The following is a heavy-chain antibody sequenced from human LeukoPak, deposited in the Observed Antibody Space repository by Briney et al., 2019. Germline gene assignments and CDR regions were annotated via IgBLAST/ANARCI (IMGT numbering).Heavy chain of an antibody. CDR1: GYSFTSYW. J-gene: IGHJ4*02. V-gene: IGHV5-51*01. D-gene: IGHD4-17*01. Sequence: GESLKISCKGSGYSFTSYWIGWVRQLPGKGLEWMGIIYPGDSDTTYSPSFQGQVTISADKSISTAYLQWSSLKASDTAMYYCARPPSYYGDYFDYWGQGTLVTVSS. CDR3: ARPPSYYGDYFDY. CDR2: IYPGDSDT.